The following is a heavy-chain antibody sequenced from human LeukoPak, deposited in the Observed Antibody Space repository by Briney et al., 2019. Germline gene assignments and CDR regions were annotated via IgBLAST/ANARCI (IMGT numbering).Heavy chain of an antibody. CDR3: ARGPSTYYDILTGYSD. V-gene: IGHV4-4*07. CDR1: GGSISSYY. CDR2: IYTSGST. Sequence: SETLSLTCTVSGGSISSYYWSWIRQPAGKGLEWIGRIYTSGSTNYNPSLKSRVTMSVDTSKNQFSLKLSSVTAADTAVYYCARGPSTYYDILTGYSDWGQGTLVTVSS. J-gene: IGHJ4*02. D-gene: IGHD3-9*01.